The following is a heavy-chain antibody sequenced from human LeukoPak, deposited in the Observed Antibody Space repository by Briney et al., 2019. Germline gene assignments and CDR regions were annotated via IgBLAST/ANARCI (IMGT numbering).Heavy chain of an antibody. D-gene: IGHD6-19*01. CDR1: GFTFSSYS. Sequence: GGSLRLSCAASGFTFSSYSMNWVRQAPGKGLEWVSSISGISTYIYSADSVKGRFTISRDNSKNTLYLQMNSLRAEDTAVYYCAKDHVYSSGWTTDFDYWGQGTLVTVSS. V-gene: IGHV3-21*04. J-gene: IGHJ4*02. CDR3: AKDHVYSSGWTTDFDY. CDR2: ISGISTYI.